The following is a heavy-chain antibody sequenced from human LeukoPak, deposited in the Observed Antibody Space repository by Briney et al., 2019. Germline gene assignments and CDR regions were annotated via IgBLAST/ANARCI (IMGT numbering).Heavy chain of an antibody. V-gene: IGHV4-59*08. D-gene: IGHD3-22*01. CDR2: IYYSGST. CDR3: ARRLIYYYDSSGYYFHDVFDY. Sequence: SETLSLTCTVSGGSLSSYYWSWIRQPPGKGLEWIGYIYYSGSTNYNPSLKSRVTISVDTSKNQFSLKLSSVTAADTAVYYCARRLIYYYDSSGYYFHDVFDYWGQGTLVTVSS. J-gene: IGHJ4*02. CDR1: GGSLSSYY.